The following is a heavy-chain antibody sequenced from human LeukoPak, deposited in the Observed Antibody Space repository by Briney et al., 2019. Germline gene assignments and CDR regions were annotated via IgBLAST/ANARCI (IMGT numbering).Heavy chain of an antibody. CDR2: INSDGRST. CDR1: GSTFDDYG. CDR3: VRGADTGYSSDS. V-gene: IGHV3-74*01. J-gene: IGHJ4*02. D-gene: IGHD3-9*01. Sequence: GSLRLSYAASGSTFDDYGMSCVRQAPGKGLLWVSRINSDGRSTNYADSVKGRFSISRHNAENTLYLQMNSLRVEDTAVYYCVRGADTGYSSDSWGQGTLVTVSS.